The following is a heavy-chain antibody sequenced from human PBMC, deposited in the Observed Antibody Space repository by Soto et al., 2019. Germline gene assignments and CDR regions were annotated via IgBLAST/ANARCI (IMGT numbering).Heavy chain of an antibody. V-gene: IGHV4-39*01. CDR2: IYYSGST. D-gene: IGHD3-3*01. J-gene: IGHJ4*02. CDR3: ARHYPGGYDFWSGYFVFDY. CDR1: GGSISSSSYY. Sequence: PSETLSLTCTVSGGSISSSSYYWGWIRQPPGKGLEWIGSIYYSGSTYYNPSLKSRVTISVDTSKNQFPLKLSSVTAADTAVYYCARHYPGGYDFWSGYFVFDYWGQGTLVTVSS.